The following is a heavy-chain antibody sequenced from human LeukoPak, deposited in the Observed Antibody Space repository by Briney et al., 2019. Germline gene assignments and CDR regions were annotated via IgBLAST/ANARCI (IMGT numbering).Heavy chain of an antibody. V-gene: IGHV4-59*01. J-gene: IGHJ6*04. Sequence: SETLSLTCTVSGGSISNYYWSWIRQPPGKGLEWIGYIYYSGSTNYNPSLKSRVTISVDTSKNQFSLKLSSVTAADTAVYYCARDNKYQLPRTGYYYNYYGMDVWGEGTTVTVSS. CDR2: IYYSGST. CDR1: GGSISNYY. CDR3: ARDNKYQLPRTGYYYNYYGMDV. D-gene: IGHD2-2*01.